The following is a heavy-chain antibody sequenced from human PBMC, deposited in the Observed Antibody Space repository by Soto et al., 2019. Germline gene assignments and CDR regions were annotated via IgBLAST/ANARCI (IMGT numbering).Heavy chain of an antibody. Sequence: SETLSLTCAVYGGSFSGYYWSWIRQPPGKGLEWIGEINHSGSTNYNPSLKSRVTISVDTSKNQFSLRLSSVTAADTAVYYCARNSYLKYYNGSGERYYYYYGMDVWGQGTTVTVSS. CDR3: ARNSYLKYYNGSGERYYYYYGMDV. D-gene: IGHD3-10*01. CDR2: INHSGST. V-gene: IGHV4-34*01. J-gene: IGHJ6*02. CDR1: GGSFSGYY.